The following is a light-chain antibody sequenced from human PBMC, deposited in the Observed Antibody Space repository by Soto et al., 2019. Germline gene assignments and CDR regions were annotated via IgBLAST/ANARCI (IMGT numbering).Light chain of an antibody. CDR2: AAS. Sequence: DIQMTQSPSSLSASVGDEVTITCRASQSVTAYLNWYQQKPGKAPKLLIYAASTLPSGVPSRFRGSGSGTDFTLTISNLQPEDFAAYYCQQTYNTPFTFGPGTKVDIK. V-gene: IGKV1-39*01. J-gene: IGKJ3*01. CDR3: QQTYNTPFT. CDR1: QSVTAY.